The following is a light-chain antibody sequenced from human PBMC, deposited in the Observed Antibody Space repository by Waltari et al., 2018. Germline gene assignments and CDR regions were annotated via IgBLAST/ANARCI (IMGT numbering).Light chain of an antibody. Sequence: EIVLTQSPGTLSLSPGDRATLSCRASQSVSNNFLAWYQQRPGQTPRLLIYSVSSRATGIPGRFSGSGSGTDFTLTITRLEPEDAAVYYCQQFHSSPRTFGGGTKVEVK. V-gene: IGKV3-20*01. CDR2: SVS. CDR1: QSVSNNF. CDR3: QQFHSSPRT. J-gene: IGKJ4*01.